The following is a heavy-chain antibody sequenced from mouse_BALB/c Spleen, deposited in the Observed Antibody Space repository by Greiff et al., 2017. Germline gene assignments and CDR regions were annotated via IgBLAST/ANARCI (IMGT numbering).Heavy chain of an antibody. CDR1: GFTFSSYG. Sequence: EVQGVESGGGLVQPGGSLKLSCAASGFTFSSYGMSWVRQTPDKRLELVATINSNGGSTYYPDSVKGRFTISRDNPKNTLYLQISSLKSEDTAMYYCARGAEGFAYWGQGTLVTVSA. V-gene: IGHV5-6-3*01. CDR2: INSNGGST. CDR3: ARGAEGFAY. J-gene: IGHJ3*01.